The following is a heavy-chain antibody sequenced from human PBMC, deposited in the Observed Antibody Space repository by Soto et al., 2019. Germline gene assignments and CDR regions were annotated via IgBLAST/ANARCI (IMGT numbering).Heavy chain of an antibody. J-gene: IGHJ4*02. CDR2: ISGGGGST. V-gene: IGHV3-23*01. Sequence: RVRKAPGKGLEWVSAISGGGGSTYYADSVKGRFTISRDNSKSMLYLQVNSLRAEDTAVHYCTRARAWPYSFDYWGQGTLVTVSS. CDR3: TRARAWPYSFDY.